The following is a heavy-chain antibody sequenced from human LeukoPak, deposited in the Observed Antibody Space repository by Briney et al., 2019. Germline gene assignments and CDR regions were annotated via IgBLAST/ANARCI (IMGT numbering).Heavy chain of an antibody. D-gene: IGHD5-24*01. J-gene: IGHJ4*02. Sequence: TGGSLRLSCAASGFTFSNYWMSWVRQAPGKGLEWVANIKEDGSERYYVDSLKGRFTISRDNAKSSLYLQMISLRAEDTAVYYCARGRDGSQSPIDYWGQGTLVTVSS. CDR1: GFTFSNYW. V-gene: IGHV3-7*04. CDR2: IKEDGSER. CDR3: ARGRDGSQSPIDY.